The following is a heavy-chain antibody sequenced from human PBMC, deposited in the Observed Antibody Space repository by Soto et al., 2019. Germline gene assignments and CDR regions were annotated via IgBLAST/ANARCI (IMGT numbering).Heavy chain of an antibody. CDR2: INRDGSQT. V-gene: IGHV3-7*03. CDR3: ARVRISASSHNWFGP. D-gene: IGHD2-2*01. Sequence: GGSLRLSGADSGFTFRSSGMSWVRQAPGKGPEWVANINRDGSQTYYVDSVKGRFTISRDNAKNSLYLQMNSLRADDTDVYDCARVRISASSHNWFGPWVLGSQVTV. CDR1: GFTFRSSG. J-gene: IGHJ5*02.